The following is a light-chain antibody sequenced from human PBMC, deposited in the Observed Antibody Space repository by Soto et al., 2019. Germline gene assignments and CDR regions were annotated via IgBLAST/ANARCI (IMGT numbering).Light chain of an antibody. CDR2: GAS. V-gene: IGKV3-20*01. CDR3: QQYGSSPRT. J-gene: IGKJ1*01. CDR1: QSVGSD. Sequence: EIVMTQSPATLSVSPGERATLSCRASQSVGSDLAWYQQKPGQAPRLVIYGASSRAIGIPDRFSGSGSGTDFTLTISRLDPEDFAVYFCQQYGSSPRTFGQGTKVEIK.